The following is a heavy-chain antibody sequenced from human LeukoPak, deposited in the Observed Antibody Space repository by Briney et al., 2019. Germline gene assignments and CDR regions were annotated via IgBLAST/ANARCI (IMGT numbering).Heavy chain of an antibody. J-gene: IGHJ4*02. CDR3: ARELSVGATKTFDY. D-gene: IGHD1-26*01. V-gene: IGHV4-31*03. Sequence: SETLSLTCTVSGASISSGNYYWSWIRQHPGKGLEWIGYIYYSGSTYYNPSLKSRVTISVDTSKNQFSLKLSSVTAADTAVYYCARELSVGATKTFDYWGQGTLVTVSS. CDR1: GASISSGNYY. CDR2: IYYSGST.